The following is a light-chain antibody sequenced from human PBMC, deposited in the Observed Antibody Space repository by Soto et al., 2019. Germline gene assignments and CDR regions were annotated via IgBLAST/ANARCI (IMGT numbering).Light chain of an antibody. CDR3: AAWDDSLNGVL. V-gene: IGLV1-44*01. CDR2: SNN. Sequence: QSVLTQPPSASGTPGQRVTISCSGSSSNIGSNTVNWYQQLPGTAPKLLIYSNNQRPSGVPDRFSGSKSGTSASLPISGLQSEDEADYFCAAWDDSLNGVLFGGGTKLTVL. J-gene: IGLJ2*01. CDR1: SSNIGSNT.